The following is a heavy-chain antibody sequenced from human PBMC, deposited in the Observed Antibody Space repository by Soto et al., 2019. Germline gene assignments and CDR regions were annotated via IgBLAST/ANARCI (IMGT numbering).Heavy chain of an antibody. V-gene: IGHV5-51*01. CDR3: VRPDIPSRSSGYQYPFDF. CDR2: IYPGDSDT. D-gene: IGHD3-22*01. J-gene: IGHJ4*02. CDR1: GYSFTSYW. Sequence: GESLKISCKGSGYSFTSYWIGWVRQMPGKGLECMGIIYPGDSDTRYSPSFQGQVTISADKSISTAYLQWSSLKASDTAIYYCVRPDIPSRSSGYQYPFDFWGQGTQVTVSS.